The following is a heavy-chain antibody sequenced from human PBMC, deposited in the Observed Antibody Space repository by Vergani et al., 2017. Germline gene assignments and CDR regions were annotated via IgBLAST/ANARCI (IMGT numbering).Heavy chain of an antibody. D-gene: IGHD6-19*01. J-gene: IGHJ4*02. V-gene: IGHV4-31*03. CDR2: IYYSGST. CDR3: ARSRYSSGWMYFDY. CDR1: GGSISSGGYY. Sequence: QLQLQESGPGLVKPSQTLSLTCTVSGGSISSGGYYWSWIRQHPGKGLEWIGYIYYSGSTYYNPSLKSRVTISVDTSKNQFSLKLSSVTAADTAVYYCARSRYSSGWMYFDYWGQGTLVTVSS.